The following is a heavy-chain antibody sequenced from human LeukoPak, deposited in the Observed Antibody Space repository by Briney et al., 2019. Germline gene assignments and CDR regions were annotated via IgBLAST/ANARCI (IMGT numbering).Heavy chain of an antibody. V-gene: IGHV1-18*01. CDR3: AREGGAAAGYYYYYGMDV. CDR2: ISAYNGNT. D-gene: IGHD6-13*01. Sequence: ASVKVSCKASGYTFTSYGISWVRQAPGQGLEWMGWISAYNGNTNHAQKLQGRVTMTTDTSTSTAYMELRSLRSDDTAVYYCAREGGAAAGYYYYYGMDVWGQGTTVTVSS. CDR1: GYTFTSYG. J-gene: IGHJ6*02.